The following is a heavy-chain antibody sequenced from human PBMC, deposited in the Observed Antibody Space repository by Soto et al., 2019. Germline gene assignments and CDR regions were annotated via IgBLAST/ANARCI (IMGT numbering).Heavy chain of an antibody. J-gene: IGHJ1*01. D-gene: IGHD6-19*01. CDR3: AKDKQWLAPGAEYFQH. CDR1: GFTVSSYA. Sequence: SLRLSCAASGFTVSSYAMSWVRQAPGKGLEWVSAISGSGGSTYYADSVRGRFTISRDNSKNTLYLQMNSLRAEDTAVYYCAKDKQWLAPGAEYFQHWGQGTLVTVSS. V-gene: IGHV3-23*01. CDR2: ISGSGGST.